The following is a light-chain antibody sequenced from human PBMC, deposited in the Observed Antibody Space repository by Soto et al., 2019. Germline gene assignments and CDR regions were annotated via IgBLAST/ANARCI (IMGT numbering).Light chain of an antibody. CDR2: AAS. V-gene: IGKV1-8*01. Sequence: AIRMTQSPSSFSASTGDRVTITCRASQGISSYLAWYQQKPGKAPKLLIYAASTLQSGVPSRFSGSGSGTDFTLTISCLQSEDFATYYCHQYNNWPRTFGQGTRLEIQ. J-gene: IGKJ5*01. CDR1: QGISSY. CDR3: HQYNNWPRT.